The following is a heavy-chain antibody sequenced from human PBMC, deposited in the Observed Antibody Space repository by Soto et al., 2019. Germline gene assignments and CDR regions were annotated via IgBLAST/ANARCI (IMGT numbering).Heavy chain of an antibody. V-gene: IGHV4-59*08. CDR2: IYYSGST. D-gene: IGHD2-15*01. CDR1: GGSISSYY. CDR3: ASLGYCSGGSCYSGEDYYYYMDV. Sequence: QVQLQESGPGLVKPSETLSLTCTVSGGSISSYYWSWIRQPPGKGLEWIGYIYYSGSTNYNPSLKSRVTISVDTSKNPFSLKLSSVTAADTAVYYCASLGYCSGGSCYSGEDYYYYMDVWGKGTTVTVSS. J-gene: IGHJ6*03.